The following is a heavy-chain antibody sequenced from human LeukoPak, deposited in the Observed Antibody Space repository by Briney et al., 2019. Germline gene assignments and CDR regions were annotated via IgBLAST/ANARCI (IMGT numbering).Heavy chain of an antibody. J-gene: IGHJ6*03. CDR2: ISRGGSTI. CDR1: GFSFSDYY. Sequence: GGSLRLSCAASGFSFSDYYMTWIRQAPGKGLEWVSYISRGGSTIYYADSVKGRFTISRDTAKNLLYLQMDSLRAEDTAVYYWARENYYYMDVWGKGTTVTVSS. CDR3: ARENYYYMDV. V-gene: IGHV3-11*01.